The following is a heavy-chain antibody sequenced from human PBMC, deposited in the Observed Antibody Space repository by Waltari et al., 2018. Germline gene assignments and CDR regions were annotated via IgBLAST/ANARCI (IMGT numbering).Heavy chain of an antibody. CDR2: IYTSGST. CDR1: GVSLSSGTSY. Sequence: QVQLQESGPGLVKPSQPLSLTCTVSGVSLSSGTSYWSWIRQPPGKGLELIGRIYTSGSTNYNPSLKSRVTISVDTSKNQFSLKLSSVTAADTAVYYCARGTAYYYGSGSSNWFDPWGQGTLVTVSS. CDR3: ARGTAYYYGSGSSNWFDP. V-gene: IGHV4-61*02. J-gene: IGHJ5*02. D-gene: IGHD3-10*01.